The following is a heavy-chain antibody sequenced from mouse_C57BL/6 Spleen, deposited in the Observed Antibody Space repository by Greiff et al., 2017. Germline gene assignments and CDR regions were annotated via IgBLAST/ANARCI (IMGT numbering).Heavy chain of an antibody. J-gene: IGHJ2*01. CDR2: INPYHGGT. CDR1: GYTFTDYY. CDR3: AREIYYYCSSYYFDY. V-gene: IGHV1-19*01. Sequence: VQLQQSGPVLVKPGASVQMSCKASGYTFTDYYMNWVKQSHGKSLEWIGVINPYHGGTSYNQKFKGKATLTVDKSSSTAYMGLNSLTSEDSAVYYCAREIYYYCSSYYFDYWGQGTTLTVSS. D-gene: IGHD1-1*01.